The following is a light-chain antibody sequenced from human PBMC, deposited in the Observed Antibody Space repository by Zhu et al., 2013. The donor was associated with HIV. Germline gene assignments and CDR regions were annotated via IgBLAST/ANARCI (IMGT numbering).Light chain of an antibody. Sequence: EIVLTQSPATLSVSPGERATLSCRASQNISNYLAWYQQRPGQAPKLLIFDASKRAIGIPARFSGSGSGTDFTLTINSVEPEDFAIYFCQGRSDWSLMCSFGQGTKVDIK. V-gene: IGKV3-11*01. CDR3: QGRSDWSLMCS. J-gene: IGKJ2*04. CDR1: QNISNY. CDR2: DAS.